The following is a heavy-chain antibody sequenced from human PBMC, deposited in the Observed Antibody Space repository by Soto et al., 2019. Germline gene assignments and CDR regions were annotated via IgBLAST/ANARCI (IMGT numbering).Heavy chain of an antibody. CDR2: ISGSGGST. D-gene: IGHD3-10*01. CDR3: AKRDYGSGSYFFDY. J-gene: IGHJ4*02. Sequence: VQLVESGGGVVQPGRSLRLSCAASGFTFSSYGMHWVRQAPGKGLEWVSAISGSGGSTYYADSVKGRFTISRDNSKNTLYLQMNSLRAEDTAVYYCAKRDYGSGSYFFDYWGQGTLVTVSS. V-gene: IGHV3-23*04. CDR1: GFTFSSYG.